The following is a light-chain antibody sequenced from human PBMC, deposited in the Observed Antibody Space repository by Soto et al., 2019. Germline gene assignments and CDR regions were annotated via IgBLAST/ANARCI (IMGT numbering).Light chain of an antibody. V-gene: IGKV3-20*01. CDR3: QQYGSSPRT. J-gene: IGKJ1*01. CDR1: QSVSSSY. Sequence: EIVLTQSPGTLSLSPGERATLSCRASQSVSSSYLAWYQQKPGQAPRLLFCGASSRATGIPDRFSGSGSGTDFTLTISRLEPEDFAVYYCQQYGSSPRTFGQGTKVEIK. CDR2: GAS.